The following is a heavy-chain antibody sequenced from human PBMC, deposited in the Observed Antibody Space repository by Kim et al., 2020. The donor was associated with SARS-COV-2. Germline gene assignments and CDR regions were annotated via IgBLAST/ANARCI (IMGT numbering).Heavy chain of an antibody. Sequence: SPSFQGRVTNSRDTSANTAYMDLSTLRSEDTAVYYCARIAELGRGSLGFWGQGTLVTVSP. J-gene: IGHJ4*02. D-gene: IGHD1-26*01. V-gene: IGHV1-3*01. CDR3: ARIAELGRGSLGF.